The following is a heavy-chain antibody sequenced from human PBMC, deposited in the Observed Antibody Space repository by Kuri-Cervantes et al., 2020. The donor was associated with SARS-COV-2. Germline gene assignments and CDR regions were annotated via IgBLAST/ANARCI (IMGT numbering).Heavy chain of an antibody. J-gene: IGHJ3*02. V-gene: IGHV3-21*01. CDR3: AKDRTWELLDGDAFDI. Sequence: ETLSLTCTVSGGSISSSSYYWGWIRQPPGKGLEWVSSISSSSSYIYYADSVKGRFTISRDNAKNSLYLQMNSLRAEDTAVYYCAKDRTWELLDGDAFDIWARGTMVTVSS. CDR1: GGSISSSS. D-gene: IGHD1-26*01. CDR2: ISSSSSYI.